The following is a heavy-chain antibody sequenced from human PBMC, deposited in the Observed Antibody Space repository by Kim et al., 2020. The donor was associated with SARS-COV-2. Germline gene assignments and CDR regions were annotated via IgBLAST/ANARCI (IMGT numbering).Heavy chain of an antibody. CDR1: GFTFSSYG. J-gene: IGHJ6*02. Sequence: GGSLRLSCAASGFTFSSYGMHWVRQAPGKGLEWVAVIWYDGSNKYYADSVKGRFTISRDNSKNTLYLQMNSLRAEDTAVYYCARDGWRGYSGGGMDVWGQGTTVTVSS. V-gene: IGHV3-33*01. CDR2: IWYDGSNK. D-gene: IGHD3-3*01. CDR3: ARDGWRGYSGGGMDV.